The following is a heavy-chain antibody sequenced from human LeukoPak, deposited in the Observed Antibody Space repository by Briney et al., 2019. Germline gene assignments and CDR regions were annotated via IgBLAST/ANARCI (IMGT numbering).Heavy chain of an antibody. CDR1: GFTVSSNY. Sequence: GGSLRLSCAASGFTVSSNYMSWVRQAPGKGLEWVSAISGSGGSTYYADSVKGRFTISRDNSKNTLYLQMNSLRAEDTAVYYCAKEALRVAAAGTSADYWGQGTLVTVSS. V-gene: IGHV3-23*01. CDR3: AKEALRVAAAGTSADY. D-gene: IGHD6-13*01. J-gene: IGHJ4*02. CDR2: ISGSGGST.